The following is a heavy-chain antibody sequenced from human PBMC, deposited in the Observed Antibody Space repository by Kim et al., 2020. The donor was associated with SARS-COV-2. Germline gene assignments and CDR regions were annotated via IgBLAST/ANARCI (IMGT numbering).Heavy chain of an antibody. V-gene: IGHV3-21*01. D-gene: IGHD2-21*01. Sequence: GGSLRLSCAASGFMFSSYDMNWVRQAPGKGPEWISYINSRSSHIYYADSARGRFTISRDNAKNSLYLQMDSLRVEDTAVFYCARDKHQSARAGGIDVWGQVATVTVSS. CDR1: GFMFSSYD. CDR2: INSRSSHI. CDR3: ARDKHQSARAGGIDV. J-gene: IGHJ6*02.